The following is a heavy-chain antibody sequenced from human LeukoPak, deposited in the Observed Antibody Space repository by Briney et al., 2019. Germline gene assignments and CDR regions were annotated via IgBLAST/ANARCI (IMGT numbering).Heavy chain of an antibody. Sequence: PGGSLRLSCTASGFTFSTYAMSWVRQAPGKGLEWVSAISGGGGGTYYADSVTGRFTISRDNSKNTLYLQMNSLRAEDAAVYYCAKTPRCSSTICYAYYFDSWGQGTLVTVSS. CDR3: AKTPRCSSTICYAYYFDS. J-gene: IGHJ4*02. V-gene: IGHV3-23*01. CDR2: ISGGGGGT. D-gene: IGHD2-2*01. CDR1: GFTFSTYA.